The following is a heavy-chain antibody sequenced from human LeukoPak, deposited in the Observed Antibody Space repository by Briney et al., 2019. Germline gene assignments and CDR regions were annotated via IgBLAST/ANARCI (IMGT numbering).Heavy chain of an antibody. V-gene: IGHV3-23*01. CDR3: ARDGYCSGGSCYGMDV. J-gene: IGHJ6*02. D-gene: IGHD2-15*01. CDR2: ISYSGGST. Sequence: GGSLRLSCAASGFTFSTYAMTWVRQAPGKGLEWVSAISYSGGSTYYADSVKGRFTISRDNAKNTLYLQMNSLRVEDTAVYYCARDGYCSGGSCYGMDVWGQGTTVTVSS. CDR1: GFTFSTYA.